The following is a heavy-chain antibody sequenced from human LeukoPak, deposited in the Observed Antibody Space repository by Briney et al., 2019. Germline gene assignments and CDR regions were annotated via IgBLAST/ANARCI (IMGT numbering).Heavy chain of an antibody. V-gene: IGHV3-7*01. CDR3: ARLGGETTRFDL. CDR1: GFTFRSYW. J-gene: IGHJ4*02. CDR2: VKQDGNEK. D-gene: IGHD3-16*01. Sequence: HPGGSLRLSCAASGFTFRSYWMSWVRQAPGRGLEWVATVKQDGNEKHYVDSVKGRFTISRDNAENSLYLQMNSLRAEDTALYYCARLGGETTRFDLWGQGALVTVSS.